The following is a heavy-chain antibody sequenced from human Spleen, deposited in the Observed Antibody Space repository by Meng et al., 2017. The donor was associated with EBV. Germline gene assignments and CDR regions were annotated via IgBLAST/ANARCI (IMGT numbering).Heavy chain of an antibody. J-gene: IGHJ2*01. CDR2: VNHGAST. V-gene: IGHV4-34*02. Sequence: QVQLKQWGAGVLKPSETLSLTCAVYGWSFNGYYWSWVRQSPAKGLEWIGEVNHGASTNYNPSLKSRVTISLDKSKNQFSLKLTSLTAADTAVYYCATAGTGVTGDRWHFDHWGRGTLVTVFS. D-gene: IGHD7-27*01. CDR1: GWSFNGYY. CDR3: ATAGTGVTGDRWHFDH.